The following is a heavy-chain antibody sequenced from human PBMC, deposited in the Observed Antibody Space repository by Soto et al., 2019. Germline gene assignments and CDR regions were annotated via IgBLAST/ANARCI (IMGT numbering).Heavy chain of an antibody. CDR3: ARDILSGGAYPDS. D-gene: IGHD3-10*01. J-gene: IGHJ5*01. Sequence: VGSLRLSCAASAFTFSTYTMNWVRQAPGKGLEWISSISSGSSYLYYAGSVKGRFTISRDNAKNSLFLQMNSLRADDTAVYYCARDILSGGAYPDSWGQGTKVTVSS. V-gene: IGHV3-21*01. CDR2: ISSGSSYL. CDR1: AFTFSTYT.